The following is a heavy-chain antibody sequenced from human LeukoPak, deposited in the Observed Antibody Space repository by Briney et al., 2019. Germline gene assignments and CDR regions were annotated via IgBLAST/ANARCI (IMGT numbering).Heavy chain of an antibody. J-gene: IGHJ6*02. V-gene: IGHV4-34*01. CDR3: ARGLGYCSSTSCYLGDYYYYGMDV. D-gene: IGHD2-2*01. CDR2: INHSGST. Sequence: SETLSLTCAVYGGSFSGYYWSWIRQPPGKGLEWIGEINHSGSTNYNPSLKSRVTISVDTSKNQFSLKLSSVPAADTAVYYCARGLGYCSSTSCYLGDYYYYGMDVGAKGPRSPSP. CDR1: GGSFSGYY.